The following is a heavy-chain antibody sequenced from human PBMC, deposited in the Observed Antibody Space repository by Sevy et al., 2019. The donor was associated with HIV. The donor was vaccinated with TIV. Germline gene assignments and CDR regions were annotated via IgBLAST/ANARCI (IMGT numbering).Heavy chain of an antibody. J-gene: IGHJ4*02. CDR1: GFTFSDFG. Sequence: GGSLRLSCAASGFTFSDFGMQWVRQAPGKGLQWVAVIWNDGSNKYYADSVKGRLTTSRDNSSNTVYLQMNSLRAEDTVVYYCARDVRGEGIRPGDLDYWGQGTLVTVSS. CDR2: IWNDGSNK. CDR3: ARDVRGEGIRPGDLDY. D-gene: IGHD3-10*02. V-gene: IGHV3-33*01.